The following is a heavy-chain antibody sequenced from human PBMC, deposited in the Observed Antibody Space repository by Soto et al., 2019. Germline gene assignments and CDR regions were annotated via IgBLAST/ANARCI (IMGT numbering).Heavy chain of an antibody. CDR1: GDPFTGYY. D-gene: IGHD2-21*02. CDR2: INPASGDT. Sequence: ASVQVSCKASGDPFTGYYIHWVRHAPGQGLEWVGWINPASGDTNYAQKFQGRVTMTRDTSISTVYMDLSSLRSDDRAVYYCVIVGGFSCGGADCYLVWAQGTLVTVSS. CDR3: VIVGGFSCGGADCYLV. J-gene: IGHJ4*02. V-gene: IGHV1-2*02.